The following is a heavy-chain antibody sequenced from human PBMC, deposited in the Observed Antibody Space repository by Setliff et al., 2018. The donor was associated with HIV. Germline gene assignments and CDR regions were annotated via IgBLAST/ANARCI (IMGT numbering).Heavy chain of an antibody. V-gene: IGHV4-28*01. D-gene: IGHD3-10*01. CDR1: GYSISSSNW. Sequence: PSETLSLTCAVSGYSISSSNWWSWIRQPPGKGLEWIGYIYYSGSTNYNPSLKSRVTISVDTSKNQFSLKLSSVTAADTAVYYCARQITMVRGVYQPYYYFYMDVWGKGTTVTVSS. CDR3: ARQITMVRGVYQPYYYFYMDV. J-gene: IGHJ6*03. CDR2: IYYSGST.